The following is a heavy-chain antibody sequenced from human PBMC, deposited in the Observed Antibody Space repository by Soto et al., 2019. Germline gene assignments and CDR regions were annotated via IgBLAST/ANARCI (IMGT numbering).Heavy chain of an antibody. CDR1: GFTFSSYG. CDR2: IWYDGSNK. CDR3: ARDMAVAGIFDY. D-gene: IGHD6-19*01. V-gene: IGHV3-33*01. Sequence: GGSLRLSCAASGFTFSSYGMHWVRQAPGKGLEWVAVIWYDGSNKYYADSVKGRFTISRDNSKNTLYLQMNSLRAEDTAVYYCARDMAVAGIFDYWGQGTLVTVYS. J-gene: IGHJ4*02.